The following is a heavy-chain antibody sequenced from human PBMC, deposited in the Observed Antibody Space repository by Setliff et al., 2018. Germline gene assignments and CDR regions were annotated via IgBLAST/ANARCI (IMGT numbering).Heavy chain of an antibody. J-gene: IGHJ4*02. CDR3: ATSSYYDNAGYRFFDN. CDR2: VSPRSTFI. Sequence: GGSLRLSCVGFGFNFKTSSLNWVRQAPGKGLEWLSYVSPRSTFIHVADSVRGRFTVSRDDARGSVLLQMNSLRAEDTGIYYCATSSYYDNAGYRFFDNWGQGTQVTVSS. D-gene: IGHD3-9*01. CDR1: GFNFKTSS. V-gene: IGHV3-21*05.